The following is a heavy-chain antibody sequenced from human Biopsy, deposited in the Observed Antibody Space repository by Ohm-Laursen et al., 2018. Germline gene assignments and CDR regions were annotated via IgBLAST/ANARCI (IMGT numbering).Heavy chain of an antibody. V-gene: IGHV1-46*01. D-gene: IGHD3-22*01. Sequence: ASVKVSCKASGYTFTSYYLHWVRQAPGQGLEWMGRINPNNDNTAYAQKSQGRITMTKDTSTSTVYMDLSSLTFDDSAVYYCARGPRGLVVITTTALYFDYWGQGSLVTVSS. CDR1: GYTFTSYY. CDR2: INPNNDNT. CDR3: ARGPRGLVVITTTALYFDY. J-gene: IGHJ4*02.